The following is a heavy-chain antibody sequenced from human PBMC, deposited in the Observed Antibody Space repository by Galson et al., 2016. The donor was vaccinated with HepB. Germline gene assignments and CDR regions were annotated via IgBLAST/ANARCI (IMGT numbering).Heavy chain of an antibody. V-gene: IGHV3-21*01. CDR2: ISGSSNSI. CDR3: VRDRWGHYDSSGYPHYYGMDV. D-gene: IGHD3-22*01. J-gene: IGHJ6*02. Sequence: SLRLSCAASGFSFSTYTMNWVRQAPGKGLEWVASISGSSNSIYYANSMKGRFTISRDNAKKSVYLQMSSLRGEDTAVYHCVRDRWGHYDSSGYPHYYGMDVWGQGTTVTVSS. CDR1: GFSFSTYT.